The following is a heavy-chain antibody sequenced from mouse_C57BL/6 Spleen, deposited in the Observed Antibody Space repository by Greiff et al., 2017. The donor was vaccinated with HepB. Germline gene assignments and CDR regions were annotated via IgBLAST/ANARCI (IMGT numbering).Heavy chain of an antibody. CDR3: TRTGGGHYYAMDY. CDR1: GYTFTDYE. CDR2: IDPETGGT. D-gene: IGHD3-3*01. Sequence: QVQLQQSGAELVRPGASVTLSCKASGYTFTDYEMHWVKQTPVHGLEWIGAIDPETGGTAYNQKFKGKAILTADKSSSTAYMELRSLTSEDSAVYYCTRTGGGHYYAMDYWGQGTSVTVSS. J-gene: IGHJ4*01. V-gene: IGHV1-15*01.